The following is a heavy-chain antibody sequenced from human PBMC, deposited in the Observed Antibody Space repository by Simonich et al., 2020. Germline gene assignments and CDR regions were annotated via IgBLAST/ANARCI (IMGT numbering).Heavy chain of an antibody. J-gene: IGHJ3*02. CDR2: INSEGEST. Sequence: EVQLVESGGGLVQPGGSLRLSCAASGFTFSSYWMHWVRQAPGKGLVWVSRINSEGESTSYADSVKGRFTISRDNAKNTLYLQMNSLRAEDTAVYYCARDYSNYDAFDIWGQGTMVTVSS. CDR1: GFTFSSYW. V-gene: IGHV3-74*01. CDR3: ARDYSNYDAFDI. D-gene: IGHD4-4*01.